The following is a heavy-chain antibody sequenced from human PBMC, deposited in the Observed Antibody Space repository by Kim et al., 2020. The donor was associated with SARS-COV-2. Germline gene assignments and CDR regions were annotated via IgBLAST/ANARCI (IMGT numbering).Heavy chain of an antibody. J-gene: IGHJ6*02. V-gene: IGHV3-11*05. CDR2: ISSSSSYT. CDR3: ARDRYDYVWGSYRSGRVTYGMDV. D-gene: IGHD3-16*02. Sequence: GGSLRHSCAASGFTFSDYYMSWIRQAPGKGLEWVSYISSSSSYTNYADSVKGRFTISRDNAKNSLYLQMNSLRAEDTAVYYCARDRYDYVWGSYRSGRVTYGMDVWGQGTTVTVSS. CDR1: GFTFSDYY.